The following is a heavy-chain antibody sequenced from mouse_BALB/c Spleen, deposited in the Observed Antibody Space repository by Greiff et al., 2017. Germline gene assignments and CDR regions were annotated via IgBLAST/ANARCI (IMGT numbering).Heavy chain of an antibody. CDR2: ISYSGST. CDR3: AREVEDAMDY. J-gene: IGHJ4*01. V-gene: IGHV3-2*02. Sequence: EVQLQESGPGLVKPSQSLSLTCTVTGYSITSDYAWNWIRQFPGNKLEWMGYISYSGSTSYNPSLKSRISITRDTSKNQFFLQLNSVTTEDTATYYCAREVEDAMDYWGQGTSVTVSS. CDR1: GYSITSDYA. D-gene: IGHD1-1*01.